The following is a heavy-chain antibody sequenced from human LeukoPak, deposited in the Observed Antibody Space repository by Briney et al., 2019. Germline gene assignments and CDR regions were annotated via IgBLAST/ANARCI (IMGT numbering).Heavy chain of an antibody. D-gene: IGHD6-25*01. Sequence: PGGSLRLSCAASGFTFSSYEMNWVRQAPGKGLEWVSYISSSGSTIYYADSVKGRFTISRDNAKNSLYLQMNSLRAEDTAVYYCASSEEFIAAYFDYWGQGTLVTVSS. CDR2: ISSSGSTI. V-gene: IGHV3-48*03. J-gene: IGHJ4*02. CDR1: GFTFSSYE. CDR3: ASSEEFIAAYFDY.